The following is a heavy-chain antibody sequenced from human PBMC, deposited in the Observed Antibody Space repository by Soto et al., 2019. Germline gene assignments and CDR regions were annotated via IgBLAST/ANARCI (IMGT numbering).Heavy chain of an antibody. CDR3: AREENDREGSGGSGERARFQS. V-gene: IGHV1-3*04. CDR1: GYTFIRYA. D-gene: IGHD2-15*01. Sequence: QVQLVQSGAEVKKPGASVKVSCKASGYTFIRYAMHWVRQAPGQRLEWMGWINTGSGNTKYSQKIQGRVPLTRDTSASTAYMDMSGRRSEDTAVYYCAREENDREGSGGSGERARFQSWGQGTLVTVSS. CDR2: INTGSGNT. J-gene: IGHJ5*02.